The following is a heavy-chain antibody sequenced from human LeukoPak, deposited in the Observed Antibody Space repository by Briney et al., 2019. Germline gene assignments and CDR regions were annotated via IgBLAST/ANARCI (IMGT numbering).Heavy chain of an antibody. CDR2: IYYSGST. D-gene: IGHD3-22*01. V-gene: IGHV4-39*01. Sequence: SETLSLTCTVSGGSISSSSYYWGWIRQPPGKGLEWIGSIYYSGSTYYNPSLKSRVTISVDTSKNQFSLKLSSVTAADTAVYYCARRPHFHYYDSSGYYYFDYWGQGTLVTVSS. CDR3: ARRPHFHYYDSSGYYYFDY. CDR1: GGSISSSSYY. J-gene: IGHJ4*02.